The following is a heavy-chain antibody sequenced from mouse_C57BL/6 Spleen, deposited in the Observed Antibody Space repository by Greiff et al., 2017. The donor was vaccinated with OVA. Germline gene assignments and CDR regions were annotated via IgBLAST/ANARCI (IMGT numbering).Heavy chain of an antibody. CDR2: IHPNSGST. CDR3: ARGANYYGSRYYAMDY. D-gene: IGHD1-1*01. J-gene: IGHJ4*01. Sequence: VQLQQPGAELVKPGASVKLSCKASGYTFTSYWMHWVKQRPGQGLEWIGMIHPNSGSTNYNEKFKSKATLTVDKSSSTAYMQLSSLTSEDSAVYYCARGANYYGSRYYAMDYWGQGTSVTVSS. CDR1: GYTFTSYW. V-gene: IGHV1-64*01.